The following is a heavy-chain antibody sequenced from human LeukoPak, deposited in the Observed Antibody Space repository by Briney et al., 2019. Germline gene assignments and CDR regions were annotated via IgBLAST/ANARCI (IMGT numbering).Heavy chain of an antibody. J-gene: IGHJ4*02. Sequence: GGSLRLPCAASGFTFSSYEMNWVRQAPGKGLEWVSYISSSGSTIYYADSVKGRFTISRDNAKNSLYLQMNSLRAEDTAVYYCARAGIAVAGTGWGQGTLVTVSS. CDR3: ARAGIAVAGTG. V-gene: IGHV3-48*03. D-gene: IGHD6-19*01. CDR1: GFTFSSYE. CDR2: ISSSGSTI.